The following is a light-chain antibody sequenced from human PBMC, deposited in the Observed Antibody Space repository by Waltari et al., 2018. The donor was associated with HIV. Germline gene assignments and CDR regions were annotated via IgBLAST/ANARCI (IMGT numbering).Light chain of an antibody. Sequence: QSALTQPASVSGSPGQSITISCTGTSSDIGGYNFVSWYQQHPDKAPKLMIFEVRNRPSGVSDRFSGPKSGNTATLTISGLQAEDEADYYCSSYTSSPTLYVFGTGTKVTVL. CDR1: SSDIGGYNF. V-gene: IGLV2-14*01. CDR2: EVR. J-gene: IGLJ1*01. CDR3: SSYTSSPTLYV.